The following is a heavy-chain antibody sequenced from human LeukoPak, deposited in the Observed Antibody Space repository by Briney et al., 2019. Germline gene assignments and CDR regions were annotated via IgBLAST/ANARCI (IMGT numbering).Heavy chain of an antibody. J-gene: IGHJ3*02. CDR2: INTNTGNP. CDR1: GGTFSSYA. V-gene: IGHV7-4-1*02. D-gene: IGHD3-9*01. CDR3: ARGRYYDILTGYLEGAFDI. Sequence: ASVKVSCKASGGTFSSYAISWVRQAPGQGLEWMGWINTNTGNPTYAQGFTGRFVFSLDTSVSTAYLQISSLKAEDTAVYYCARGRYYDILTGYLEGAFDIWGQGTMVTVSS.